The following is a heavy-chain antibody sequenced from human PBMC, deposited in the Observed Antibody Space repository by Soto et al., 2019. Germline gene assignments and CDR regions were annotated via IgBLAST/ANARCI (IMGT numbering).Heavy chain of an antibody. CDR3: ARAKFWSGYGGYYYMDV. V-gene: IGHV4-59*01. D-gene: IGHD3-3*01. CDR2: IYYSGCT. J-gene: IGHJ6*03. CDR1: GGSISSYY. Sequence: SETLSLTCTVSGGSISSYYWSWIRQPPGKGLEWIGYIYYSGCTNYNPSLKSRVTISVDTSKNQFSLKLSSVTAADTAVYYCARAKFWSGYGGYYYMDVWGKGTTVTVSS.